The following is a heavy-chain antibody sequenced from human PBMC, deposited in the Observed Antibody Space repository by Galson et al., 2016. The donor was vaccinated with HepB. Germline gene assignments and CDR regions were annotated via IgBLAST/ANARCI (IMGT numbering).Heavy chain of an antibody. CDR2: ISAYNGNR. Sequence: SVKVSCKASGSTFTSYGISWVRQAPGQGLEWMGWISAYNGNRNYAQKVQGRVTMTTDTSTSKVYMELRSLRSDDTVVYYCERDEGPDYCYSSWNLFFDYWGQGTLVTVSS. CDR1: GSTFTSYG. D-gene: IGHD3-22*01. J-gene: IGHJ4*02. CDR3: ERDEGPDYCYSSWNLFFDY. V-gene: IGHV1-18*01.